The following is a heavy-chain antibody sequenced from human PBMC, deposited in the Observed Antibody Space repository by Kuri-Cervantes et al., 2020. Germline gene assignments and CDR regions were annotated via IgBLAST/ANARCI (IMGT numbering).Heavy chain of an antibody. CDR3: ARAGGYYGSGSYLYFQH. CDR2: IYHSGST. Sequence: SETLSLTCAVSGGSISSGGYSWSWIRQPPGKGLEWIGYIYHSGSTYYNPSLKSRVTISVDRSKNQFSLKLSSVTAADTAVYYCARAGGYYGSGSYLYFQHWGQGTLVTVSS. V-gene: IGHV4-30-2*01. CDR1: GGSISSGGYS. J-gene: IGHJ1*01. D-gene: IGHD3-10*01.